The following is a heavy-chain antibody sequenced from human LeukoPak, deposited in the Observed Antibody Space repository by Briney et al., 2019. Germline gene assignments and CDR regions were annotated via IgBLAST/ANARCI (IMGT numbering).Heavy chain of an antibody. J-gene: IGHJ4*02. CDR3: ANTGDGWLQTH. CDR2: ISGSGAST. V-gene: IGHV3-23*01. Sequence: GGSLRLSCLTSGFTLSTNAMSWVRQAPGKGLEWISGISGSGASTYYADSVKGRFTISRDNSKNTLYLQMNSLRAEDTAVYYCANTGDGWLQTHWGQGTRVTASS. D-gene: IGHD5-24*01. CDR1: GFTLSTNA.